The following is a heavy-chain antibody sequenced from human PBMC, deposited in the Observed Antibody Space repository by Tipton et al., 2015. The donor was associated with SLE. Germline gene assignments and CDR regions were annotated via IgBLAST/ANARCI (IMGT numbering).Heavy chain of an antibody. CDR1: GGSISSSNHY. V-gene: IGHV4-39*07. J-gene: IGHJ3*02. CDR3: AAQLYKHYGHAFNS. D-gene: IGHD3-10*01. CDR2: AYYSRYT. Sequence: TLSLTCTVSGGSISSSNHYWGWIRQPPGKGLEWVGSAYYSRYTYYNPSLKSRVIISVETSKNQFSLKLSPVTAADTAVYYCAAQLYKHYGHAFNSWGQGTMVTVSS.